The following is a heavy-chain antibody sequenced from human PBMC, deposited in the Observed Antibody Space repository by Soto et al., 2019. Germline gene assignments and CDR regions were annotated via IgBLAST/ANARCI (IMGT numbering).Heavy chain of an antibody. CDR3: ASRSSGWYFDY. D-gene: IGHD6-19*01. Sequence: GRSLRLSYAASGCSFSSYAVNWVRQAPGKGLEWVSVISGSGGSTYYADSVKGRFTISRDNSKNTLYLQMNSLRAEDTAVYYCASRSSGWYFDYWGQGTLVTVSS. V-gene: IGHV3-23*01. CDR2: ISGSGGST. CDR1: GCSFSSYA. J-gene: IGHJ4*02.